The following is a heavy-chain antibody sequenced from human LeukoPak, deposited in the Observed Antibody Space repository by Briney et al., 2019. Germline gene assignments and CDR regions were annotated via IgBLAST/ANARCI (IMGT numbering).Heavy chain of an antibody. J-gene: IGHJ4*02. CDR3: AKAHVAQSYCSGGSCYLVHY. CDR1: GFTLTIYA. V-gene: IGHV3-23*01. CDR2: ISASGGNT. Sequence: PGGSLRLSCAASGFTLTIYAMSWVRQAPGKGLEWVSAISASGGNTYYADSVKGRFTISRDNSKNTLYLQMSTLRAEDTAVYYCAKAHVAQSYCSGGSCYLVHYWGQGTLVTVSS. D-gene: IGHD2-15*01.